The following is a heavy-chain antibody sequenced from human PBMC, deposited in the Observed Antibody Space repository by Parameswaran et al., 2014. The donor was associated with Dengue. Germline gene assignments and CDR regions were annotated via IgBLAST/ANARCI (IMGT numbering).Heavy chain of an antibody. CDR2: MNPNSGNT. Sequence: WVRQAPGQGLEWMGWMNPNSGNTGYAQKFQGRVTMTRNTSISTAYMELSSLRSEDTAVYYCARATPSRSSYDFWSGYSPYGYYYGMDVWGQGTTVTVSS. J-gene: IGHJ6*02. V-gene: IGHV1-8*01. CDR3: ARATPSRSSYDFWSGYSPYGYYYGMDV. D-gene: IGHD3-3*01.